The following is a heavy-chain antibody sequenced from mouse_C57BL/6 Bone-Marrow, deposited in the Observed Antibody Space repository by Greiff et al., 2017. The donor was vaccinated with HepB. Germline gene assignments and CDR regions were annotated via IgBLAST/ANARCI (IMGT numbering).Heavy chain of an antibody. V-gene: IGHV1-15*01. D-gene: IGHD1-1*01. Sequence: VQGVESGAELVRPGASVTLSCKASGYTFTDYEMHWVKQTPVHGLEWIGAIDPETGGTAYNQKFKGKAILTADKSSSTAYMELRRLTSEDSAVYYCTRGDYYGSSFYFDYWGQGTTLTVSS. CDR2: IDPETGGT. J-gene: IGHJ2*01. CDR3: TRGDYYGSSFYFDY. CDR1: GYTFTDYE.